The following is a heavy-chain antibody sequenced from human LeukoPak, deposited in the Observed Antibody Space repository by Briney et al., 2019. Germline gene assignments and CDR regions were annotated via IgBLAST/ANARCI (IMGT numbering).Heavy chain of an antibody. J-gene: IGHJ3*02. CDR1: GGSFSGYY. Sequence: SETLSLTCAVYGGSFSGYYWSWIRQPPGKGLEWIGEINHSGSTNYNPSLKSRVTISVDTSKNQFSLKLSSVTAADTAVYYCARAHSDLLPDAFDIWGQGTMVTVSS. CDR2: INHSGST. V-gene: IGHV4-34*01. CDR3: ARAHSDLLPDAFDI. D-gene: IGHD1-26*01.